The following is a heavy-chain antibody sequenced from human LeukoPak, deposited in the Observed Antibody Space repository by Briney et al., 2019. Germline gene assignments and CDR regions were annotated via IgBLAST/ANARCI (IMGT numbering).Heavy chain of an antibody. CDR2: IYHSGST. CDR3: ARGGIAAAVGY. J-gene: IGHJ4*02. D-gene: IGHD6-13*01. V-gene: IGHV4-4*02. CDR1: GGSISSSNW. Sequence: SETLSLTCAVSGGSISSSNWWSWVRQPPGKGLEWIGEIYHSGSTNYNPSLKSRVTISVDTSKNQFSLKLSSVTAADTAVYYCARGGIAAAVGYWGQGTLVTVSS.